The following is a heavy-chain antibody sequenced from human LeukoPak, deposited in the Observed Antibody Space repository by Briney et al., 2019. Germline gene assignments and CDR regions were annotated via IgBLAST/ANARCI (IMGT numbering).Heavy chain of an antibody. CDR2: LYSGSDT. CDR1: GFTVSTNY. Sequence: GGSLRLSCAASGFTVSTNYMNWVRQAPGKGLEWVSILYSGSDTYYADSVKGRFTISRDSSKNILSLQMNNLRAEDAAVYYCARVGDHFHWYLDLWGRGTLVTVSS. D-gene: IGHD3-10*01. J-gene: IGHJ2*01. V-gene: IGHV3-53*01. CDR3: ARVGDHFHWYLDL.